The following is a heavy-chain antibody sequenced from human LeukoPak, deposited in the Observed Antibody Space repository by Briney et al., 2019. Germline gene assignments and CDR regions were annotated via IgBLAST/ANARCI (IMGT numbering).Heavy chain of an antibody. V-gene: IGHV3-74*01. CDR1: GFSFSGHW. Sequence: GGSLRLSCTASGFSFSGHWMHWARQLPGKGLVWVLRISPTGSTTSYADSVKGRLTVSRDNAKNTLYLQVNNLRAEDTAVYYCARGPNSNWSGLDFWGQGTLLTVSS. J-gene: IGHJ4*02. CDR2: ISPTGSTT. D-gene: IGHD6-6*01. CDR3: ARGPNSNWSGLDF.